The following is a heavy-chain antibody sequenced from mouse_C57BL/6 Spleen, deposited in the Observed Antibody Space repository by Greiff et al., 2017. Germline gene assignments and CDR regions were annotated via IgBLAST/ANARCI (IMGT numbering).Heavy chain of an antibody. Sequence: QVQLQQPGAELVKPGASVKLSCKASGYTFTSYWMHWVKQRPGRCLGWIGRIDPNSGGTKYNEKFKSKATLTVDKPSSTAYMQLSSLTSEDSAVYYCAREGGGYYDYAMDYWGQGTSVTVSS. D-gene: IGHD2-3*01. CDR2: IDPNSGGT. V-gene: IGHV1-72*01. CDR3: AREGGGYYDYAMDY. J-gene: IGHJ4*01. CDR1: GYTFTSYW.